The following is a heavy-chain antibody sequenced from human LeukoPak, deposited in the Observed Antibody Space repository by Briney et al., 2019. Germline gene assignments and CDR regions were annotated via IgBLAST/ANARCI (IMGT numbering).Heavy chain of an antibody. V-gene: IGHV1-69*01. Sequence: SVKVSCKASGGTFSSYAISWVRQAPGQGLEWMGGIIPIFGTANYAQKFQGRVTIAADESTSTAYMELSSLRSEDTAVYYCASGHSGWDQYYFDYWGQGTLVTVSS. D-gene: IGHD6-19*01. CDR3: ASGHSGWDQYYFDY. CDR1: GGTFSSYA. CDR2: IIPIFGTA. J-gene: IGHJ4*02.